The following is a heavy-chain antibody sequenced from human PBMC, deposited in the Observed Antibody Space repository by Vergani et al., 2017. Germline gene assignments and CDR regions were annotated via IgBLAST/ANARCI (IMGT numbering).Heavy chain of an antibody. V-gene: IGHV4-38-2*01. Sequence: QVQLLESGPGLLKPSETLSLTCSVSGYSITSGYYWGWIRQPPGRGLEWIGSIYHTGSAYYNPSLKSRVTVSVDTSMNQVSLKLNSVTAAATAVYYCVRTVALWFGETKDGGWFDPWGQGTLFTVTS. D-gene: IGHD3-10*01. CDR3: VRTVALWFGETKDGGWFDP. J-gene: IGHJ5*02. CDR2: IYHTGSA. CDR1: GYSITSGYY.